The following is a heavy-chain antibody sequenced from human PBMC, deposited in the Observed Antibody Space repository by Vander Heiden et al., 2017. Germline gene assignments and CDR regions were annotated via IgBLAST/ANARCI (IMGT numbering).Heavy chain of an antibody. Sequence: EVQLLESGGGLVQPGGSLRLSCAASGFTFNNYAMSWVRQAPGKGLEWVSAISRSGGSTNYADSVTGRFTISRDNSKNTLFLQMNSLRAEDTAVYYCAKSPITIIVQYSFDYWGQGTLVTVSS. V-gene: IGHV3-23*01. D-gene: IGHD3-22*01. J-gene: IGHJ4*02. CDR1: GFTFNNYA. CDR3: AKSPITIIVQYSFDY. CDR2: ISRSGGST.